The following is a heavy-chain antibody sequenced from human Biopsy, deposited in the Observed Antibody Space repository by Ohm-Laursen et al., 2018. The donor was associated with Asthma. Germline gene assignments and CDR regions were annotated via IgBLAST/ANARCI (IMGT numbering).Heavy chain of an antibody. D-gene: IGHD3-9*01. Sequence: PSETLSLTCAVSGASINGGGYSWNWIRQPPGKGLELIAYLFHSGTTYYSPSLKSRVTISVDRSQRQFSLKVNSVTAADTAVYYCARMNTLIQAANYFSYAMDVWGQGTTVTVSS. CDR3: ARMNTLIQAANYFSYAMDV. V-gene: IGHV4-30-2*01. J-gene: IGHJ6*02. CDR1: GASINGGGYS. CDR2: LFHSGTT.